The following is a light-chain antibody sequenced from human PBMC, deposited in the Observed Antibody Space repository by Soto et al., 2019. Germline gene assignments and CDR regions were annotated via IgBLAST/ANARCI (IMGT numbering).Light chain of an antibody. CDR2: ATS. V-gene: IGKV3-20*01. CDR3: QQYGDYNSPRYS. Sequence: EIVLTQSPGTLSLSPGDSVTPSCRASQSVSTNYFSWYQQKPGQAPRLLIYATSSRAVVFPDRFSGSGSGTDFTLTISRLEPEDFAMYYCQQYGDYNSPRYSFGQGTRLEI. J-gene: IGKJ2*03. CDR1: QSVSTNY.